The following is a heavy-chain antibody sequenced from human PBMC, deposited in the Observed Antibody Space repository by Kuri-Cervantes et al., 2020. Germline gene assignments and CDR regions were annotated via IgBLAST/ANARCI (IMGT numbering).Heavy chain of an antibody. V-gene: IGHV3-23*01. Sequence: LSLTCAASGFTFSSYGMHWVRQAPGKGLEWVSAISGSGGSTYYADSVKGRFTISRDNSKNTLYLQMNSLRAEDTAAYYCARDHSSGWYLYYYYGMDVWGKGTTVTVSS. CDR2: ISGSGGST. CDR3: ARDHSSGWYLYYYYGMDV. CDR1: GFTFSSYG. D-gene: IGHD6-19*01. J-gene: IGHJ6*04.